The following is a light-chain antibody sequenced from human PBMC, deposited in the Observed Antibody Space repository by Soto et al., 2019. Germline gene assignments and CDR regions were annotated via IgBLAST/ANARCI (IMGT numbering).Light chain of an antibody. Sequence: DIQLTQSPSSLSAQVGDRVTITCRTRQTINNFLNRYRQRPGQDPELLIYGASGLRGGVSTTLSGGGSGTDFALTRSGLQPEDYGPYYCQQPFRTPPWTLRQGT. V-gene: IGKV1-39*01. CDR3: QQPFRTPPWT. CDR2: GAS. CDR1: QTINNF. J-gene: IGKJ1*01.